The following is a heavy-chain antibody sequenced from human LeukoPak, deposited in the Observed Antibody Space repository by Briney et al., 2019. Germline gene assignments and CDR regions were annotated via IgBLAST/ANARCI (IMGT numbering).Heavy chain of an antibody. Sequence: GRSLRLSCAASGFTFSRYGMQWVRQAAGKGKEWVAVISYDGSNKYYADSVKGRFTISRDNSKNTLYLQMNSLRAEDTAVYYCAKDGSKSSWYSVALSLDYWGQGTLVTVSS. J-gene: IGHJ4*02. D-gene: IGHD6-13*01. CDR2: ISYDGSNK. CDR1: GFTFSRYG. CDR3: AKDGSKSSWYSVALSLDY. V-gene: IGHV3-30*18.